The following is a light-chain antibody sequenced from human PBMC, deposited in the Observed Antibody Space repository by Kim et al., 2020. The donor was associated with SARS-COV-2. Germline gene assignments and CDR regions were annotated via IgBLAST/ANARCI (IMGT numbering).Light chain of an antibody. V-gene: IGKV3D-15*01. CDR3: QQYHSWPYT. Sequence: VSPGDRATLSCRASQSVSSSLAWYQQKPGQAPRLLIYGGSVRAAGIPARFSGSGSGTELTLTISSLQSEDCAVYYCQQYHSWPYTFGQGTKLEI. CDR1: QSVSSS. J-gene: IGKJ2*01. CDR2: GGS.